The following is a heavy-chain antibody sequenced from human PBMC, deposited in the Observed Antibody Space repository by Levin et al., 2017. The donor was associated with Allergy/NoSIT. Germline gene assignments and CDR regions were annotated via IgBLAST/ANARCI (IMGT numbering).Heavy chain of an antibody. CDR3: ARVAPHGEALDY. Sequence: SQTLSLTCTVSGGSISSGDYYWSWIRQPPGKGLEWIGYIYYSGSTYYNPSLKSRVTISVDTSKNQFSLKLSSVSAADTAVYYCARVAPHGEALDYWGQGTLVTVSS. D-gene: IGHD5-24*01. CDR1: GGSISSGDYY. CDR2: IYYSGST. V-gene: IGHV4-30-4*01. J-gene: IGHJ4*02.